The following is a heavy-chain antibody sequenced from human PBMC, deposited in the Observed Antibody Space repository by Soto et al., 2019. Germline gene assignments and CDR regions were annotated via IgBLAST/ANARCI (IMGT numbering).Heavy chain of an antibody. CDR2: FRSGGDDGTT. CDR1: GFTFSSYS. CDR3: AKKVNSGPGSQYFDY. D-gene: IGHD3-10*01. J-gene: IGHJ4*02. V-gene: IGHV3-23*01. Sequence: GGSLRLACVASGFTFSSYSMSWVRQAPGKGLEWVSGFRSGGDDGTTYYADSVKGRFAISRDNSKNTLFLQMNSLRAEDTAIYYCAKKVNSGPGSQYFDYWGQGTLVTVSS.